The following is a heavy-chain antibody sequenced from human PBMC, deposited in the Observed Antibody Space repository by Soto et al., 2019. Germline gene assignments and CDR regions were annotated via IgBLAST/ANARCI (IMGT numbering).Heavy chain of an antibody. J-gene: IGHJ6*02. V-gene: IGHV3-30*18. CDR2: ISYDGSNK. Sequence: QVQLVESGGGVVQPGRSLRLSCAASGFTFSSYGMHWVRQAPGKGLEWVAVISYDGSNKYYADSVKGRFTTSRDNSKNTLYLQMNSLRAEDTAVYYCAKARGPYYYYGMDVWGQGTTVTVSS. CDR1: GFTFSSYG. CDR3: AKARGPYYYYGMDV.